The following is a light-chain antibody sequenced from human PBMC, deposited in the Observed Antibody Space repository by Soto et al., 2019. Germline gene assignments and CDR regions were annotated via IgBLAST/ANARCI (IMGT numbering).Light chain of an antibody. CDR3: RQLNSYPRT. J-gene: IGKJ5*01. V-gene: IGKV1-9*01. Sequence: IQFTQSPSALCASVCDRVTISCRASQGISSYLAWYQQKPGKAPKLLIYAAPTLQSGVPSRFSGSGSGPDFPLTISSRQHEHFATYYCRQLNSYPRTCAQGTRLEI. CDR1: QGISSY. CDR2: AAP.